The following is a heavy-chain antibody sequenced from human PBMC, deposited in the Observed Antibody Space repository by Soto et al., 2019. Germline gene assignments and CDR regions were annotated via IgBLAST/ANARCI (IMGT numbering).Heavy chain of an antibody. CDR2: ISTSGTT. V-gene: IGHV4-4*07. CDR3: AREAGPDRWFDP. CDR1: GASISNYF. D-gene: IGHD6-19*01. Sequence: SETLSLTCTVSGASISNYFWTWIRQPAGKGLDWIGRISTSGTTNYNPSLKSRVTMSVDTSKNRFSLNLSSVTAADTAVYYCAREAGPDRWFDPWGQGTLVTVSS. J-gene: IGHJ5*02.